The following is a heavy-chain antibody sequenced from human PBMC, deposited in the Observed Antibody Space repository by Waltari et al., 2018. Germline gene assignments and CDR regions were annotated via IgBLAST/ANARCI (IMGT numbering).Heavy chain of an antibody. CDR3: ARLSSSWNEKGAFDI. CDR2: MNRDGSET. V-gene: IGHV3-7*01. CDR1: GVHLSSFW. D-gene: IGHD6-13*01. Sequence: EVQLVESGGGLVQPGGSLRLSCGGTGVHLSSFWMSWVRQAPGKGLDWVANMNRDGSETYYVDSVKGRFTISRDNAKNSLYLEMNTLRVEDTAIYYCARLSSSWNEKGAFDIWGQGTMVTVSS. J-gene: IGHJ3*02.